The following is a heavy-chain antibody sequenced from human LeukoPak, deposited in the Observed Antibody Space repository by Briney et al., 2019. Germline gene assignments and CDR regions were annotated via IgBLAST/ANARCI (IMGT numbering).Heavy chain of an antibody. V-gene: IGHV3-11*01. D-gene: IGHD1-26*01. Sequence: GGSLRLSCAASGFSFSDHYMRWIRQAPGKGLQWVAYIYSSGSTIFYADSVKGRFTISRDNAKNSLYLQMNSLRAEDTALYYCVREKSGTYYAFDYWGQGTLVTVPS. CDR2: IYSSGSTI. J-gene: IGHJ4*02. CDR1: GFSFSDHY. CDR3: VREKSGTYYAFDY.